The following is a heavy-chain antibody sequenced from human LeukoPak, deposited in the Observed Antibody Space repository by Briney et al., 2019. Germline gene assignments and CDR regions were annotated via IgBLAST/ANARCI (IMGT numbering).Heavy chain of an antibody. Sequence: GGSLRLSCAASGFNFASNWMHWVRQTPGKGLVWVSRINSDASSTSYADSVKGRFTISRDNAKNTLYLQMNSLRAEDTAVYYCARVQGHPPNGLDVWGQGTMVTVSS. CDR2: INSDASST. CDR1: GFNFASNW. D-gene: IGHD2-8*01. V-gene: IGHV3-74*01. CDR3: ARVQGHPPNGLDV. J-gene: IGHJ3*01.